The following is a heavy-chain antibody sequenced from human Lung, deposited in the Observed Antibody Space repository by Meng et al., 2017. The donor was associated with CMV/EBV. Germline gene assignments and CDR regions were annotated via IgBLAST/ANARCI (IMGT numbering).Heavy chain of an antibody. V-gene: IGHV3-7*01. CDR1: GFTLSSYW. Sequence: GESXKISCAASGFTLSSYWMSWVRQAPGKGLEWVANIKEDGSEKYYVDPVKGRFTISRDNAKNSLYVQMNSLRGEDTAVYYCARAYRAIDFWGQGTLVTVSS. J-gene: IGHJ4*02. CDR2: IKEDGSEK. CDR3: ARAYRAIDF. D-gene: IGHD1-26*01.